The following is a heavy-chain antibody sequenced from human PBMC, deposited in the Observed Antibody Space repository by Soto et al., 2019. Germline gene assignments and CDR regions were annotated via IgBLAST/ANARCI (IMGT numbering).Heavy chain of an antibody. J-gene: IGHJ4*02. D-gene: IGHD3-10*01. Sequence: ETLSLTCAVYGGSFSGYYWDWIRQPPGKGLEWIGEINHRGSTNYNPSLKSRVTISVDTSKNQFSLKLSSVTAADTAVYYCARGYGRYFDYWGQGTLVTVSS. CDR3: ARGYGRYFDY. CDR2: INHRGST. V-gene: IGHV4-34*01. CDR1: GGSFSGYY.